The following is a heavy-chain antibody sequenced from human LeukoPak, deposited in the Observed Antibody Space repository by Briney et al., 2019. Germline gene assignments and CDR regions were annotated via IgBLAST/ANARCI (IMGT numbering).Heavy chain of an antibody. J-gene: IGHJ4*02. D-gene: IGHD1-26*01. CDR2: IYDSGST. Sequence: SETLSLTCTLSGGSISSYYWSWIRQPPGKGLGWVGYIYDSGSTNYNPSLKRLVTISVATSKNQSSLKLRPLTDADTAVYYCARFQSSGSYQYYFDYWGQGPLVTVSS. CDR1: GGSISSYY. CDR3: ARFQSSGSYQYYFDY. V-gene: IGHV4-59*01.